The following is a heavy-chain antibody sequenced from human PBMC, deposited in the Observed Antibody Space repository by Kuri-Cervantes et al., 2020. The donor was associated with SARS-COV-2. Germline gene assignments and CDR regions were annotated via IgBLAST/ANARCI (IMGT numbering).Heavy chain of an antibody. J-gene: IGHJ6*02. Sequence: GGSLRLSCAASGFIFSSYGMNWVRQAPGKGLEWVSTISESGGVTYYADSVMGRFTILRGNPKNTLYLQMNSLRADDTAVYYCVKENSGRASFMDVWGQGTTVTVSS. CDR2: ISESGGVT. V-gene: IGHV3-23*01. CDR1: GFIFSSYG. CDR3: VKENSGRASFMDV. D-gene: IGHD1-26*01.